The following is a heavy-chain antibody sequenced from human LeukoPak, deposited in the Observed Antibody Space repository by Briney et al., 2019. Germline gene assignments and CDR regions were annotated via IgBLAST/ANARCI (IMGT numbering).Heavy chain of an antibody. CDR1: EFIVSINY. D-gene: IGHD6-19*01. CDR3: AREVGSSDHYYYYYYMDV. V-gene: IGHV3-21*01. J-gene: IGHJ6*03. Sequence: PGGSLRLSCAASEFIVSINYMTWVRQAPGKGPEWVSSISSSSSYIYYADSVKGRFTISRDNAKNSLYLQMNSLRAEDTAVYYCAREVGSSDHYYYYYYMDVWGKGTTVTISS. CDR2: ISSSSSYI.